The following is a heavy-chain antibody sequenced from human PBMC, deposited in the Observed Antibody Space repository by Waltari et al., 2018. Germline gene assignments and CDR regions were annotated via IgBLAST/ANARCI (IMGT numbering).Heavy chain of an antibody. CDR2: LNHSGST. D-gene: IGHD4-4*01. CDR3: ARRPPTVTHNWFDS. J-gene: IGHJ5*01. CDR1: RGSFSGSY. Sequence: QVQLQESGPGLVRPSQPVSLTCTVSRGSFSGSYWIWIRPPPGNGLELIGELNHSGSTNYNPSLKIRVTISVDTSKNQFSLKLSSVTAANTAVYYCARRPPTVTHNWFDSWGQGTLVTVSS. V-gene: IGHV4-34*09.